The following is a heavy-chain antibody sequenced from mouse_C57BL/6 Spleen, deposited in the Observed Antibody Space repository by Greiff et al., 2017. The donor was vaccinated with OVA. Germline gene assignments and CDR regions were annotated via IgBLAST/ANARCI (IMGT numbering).Heavy chain of an antibody. V-gene: IGHV5-17*01. Sequence: EVMLVESGGGLVKPGGSLKLSCAASGFTFSDYGMHWVRQAPEKGLEWVAYISSGSSTIYYADTVKGRFTISRDNAKNTLFLQMTSLRSEDTAMYYCASPDYGSSYYWYFDVWGTGTTVTVSS. J-gene: IGHJ1*03. CDR2: ISSGSSTI. CDR3: ASPDYGSSYYWYFDV. CDR1: GFTFSDYG. D-gene: IGHD1-1*01.